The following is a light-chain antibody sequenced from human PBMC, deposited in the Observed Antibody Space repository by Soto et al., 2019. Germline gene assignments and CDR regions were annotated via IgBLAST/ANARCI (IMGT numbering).Light chain of an antibody. Sequence: EIVLTQSPGTLSLSPGERATLSCGASQSVTSNYLAWYQQKPGQASRLLICGASSRATGIPDRFSGSGSGTDFTLTISRLEPEDFAVYYCQQFGTSPYTFGQGTKLEIK. CDR2: GAS. J-gene: IGKJ2*01. CDR1: QSVTSNY. V-gene: IGKV3-20*01. CDR3: QQFGTSPYT.